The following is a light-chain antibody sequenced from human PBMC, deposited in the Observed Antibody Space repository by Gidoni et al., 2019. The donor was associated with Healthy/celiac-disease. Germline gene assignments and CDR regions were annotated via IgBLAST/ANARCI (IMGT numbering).Light chain of an antibody. CDR1: QSVSSSY. CDR3: QQYGSSPQT. CDR2: GAS. Sequence: VLTQSPGTLSLSPGERATLSCRASQSVSSSYLAWYQQKPGQAPSLLIYGASSRATGIPDRFSGSGSGTDFTLTISRLEPEDFAVYYCQQYGSSPQTFGQGTKVEIK. J-gene: IGKJ1*01. V-gene: IGKV3-20*01.